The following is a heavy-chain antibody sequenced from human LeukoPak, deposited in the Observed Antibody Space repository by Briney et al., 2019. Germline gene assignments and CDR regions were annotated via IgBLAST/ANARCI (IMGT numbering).Heavy chain of an antibody. CDR3: VRDETLWTLDW. CDR1: GFTISGHW. J-gene: IGHJ4*02. D-gene: IGHD1-1*01. V-gene: IGHV3-74*03. Sequence: GGSLRLSCTASGFTISGHWIHWARQPPGMGLVWVSRINERGTDSMYAESVKGRFTISRDNAKNTVYLQMNGLRAEDTAVYYCVRDETLWTLDWWGQGTLVSVSS. CDR2: INERGTDS.